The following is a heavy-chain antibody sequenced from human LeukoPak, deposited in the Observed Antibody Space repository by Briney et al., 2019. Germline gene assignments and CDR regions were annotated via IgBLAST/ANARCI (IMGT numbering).Heavy chain of an antibody. CDR3: AGSGSYKYYFDY. CDR1: GFTFSDYY. V-gene: IGHV3-11*04. J-gene: IGHJ4*02. Sequence: HGGSLRLSXAASGFTFSDYYMSWIRQAPGQGLEWVSCIRSSGGTTYYADSVHGRFTISRDDAKNSPYLQLNSLRAEDTAVYYCAGSGSYKYYFDYWGQGTLVTVSS. CDR2: IRSSGGTT. D-gene: IGHD3-10*01.